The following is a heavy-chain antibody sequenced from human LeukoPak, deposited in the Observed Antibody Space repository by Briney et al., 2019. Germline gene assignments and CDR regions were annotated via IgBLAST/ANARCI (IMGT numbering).Heavy chain of an antibody. Sequence: SGTLSLTCAVSGGSISSNNWWGWVRQPPGKGLEWIGEIYHSGSPNYNPSLKSRVTISVDKSRNHFSLNLSSVTAADTAVYYCARVNIDNWHSCDYWGQGTLVTVSS. CDR1: GGSISSNNW. D-gene: IGHD1-1*01. J-gene: IGHJ4*02. CDR2: IYHSGSP. V-gene: IGHV4-4*02. CDR3: ARVNIDNWHSCDY.